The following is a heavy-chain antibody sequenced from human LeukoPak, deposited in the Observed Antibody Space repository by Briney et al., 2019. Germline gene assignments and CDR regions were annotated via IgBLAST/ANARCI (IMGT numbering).Heavy chain of an antibody. V-gene: IGHV4-4*07. CDR2: IYTSGST. D-gene: IGHD3-22*01. J-gene: IGHJ4*02. CDR3: AREVGQISGYYTYYFDY. Sequence: PSETLSLTCTVSGGSISSYYWSWIRQPAGKGLEWIGRIYTSGSTNYNPSLKSRVTISVDTSKNQFSLKLSSVTAADTAVYYCAREVGQISGYYTYYFDYWGQGTLVTVSS. CDR1: GGSISSYY.